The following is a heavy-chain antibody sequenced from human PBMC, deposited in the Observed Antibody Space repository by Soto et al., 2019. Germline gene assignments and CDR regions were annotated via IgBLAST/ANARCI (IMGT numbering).Heavy chain of an antibody. CDR2: IYPGDSET. J-gene: IGHJ2*01. D-gene: IGHD3-9*01. Sequence: GDSLNISGKVSGYSFTSYAIGWGLQMPGKGLEWMARIYPGDSETRYSPSFQGQVTISTDNSITTAYLQWGSLKASDTAMYYCARVIAADISDSEGSHSLVWYFDLWGRGTLDTVSS. CDR1: GYSFTSYA. V-gene: IGHV5-51*01. CDR3: ARVIAADISDSEGSHSLVWYFDL.